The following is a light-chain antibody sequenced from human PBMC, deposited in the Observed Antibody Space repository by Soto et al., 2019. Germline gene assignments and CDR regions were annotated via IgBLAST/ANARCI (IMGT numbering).Light chain of an antibody. Sequence: QSALTQPASVSGSPGQSITISCTGTSSDVGGYNYVSWYQQHPGKAPRLMIYEVSNRPSGVSNRFSGSKSGNTASLTISGLQAEDDAGYYCSSYTSSSTLYVIFGGGTKLTVL. CDR1: SSDVGGYNY. J-gene: IGLJ2*01. CDR2: EVS. CDR3: SSYTSSSTLYVI. V-gene: IGLV2-14*01.